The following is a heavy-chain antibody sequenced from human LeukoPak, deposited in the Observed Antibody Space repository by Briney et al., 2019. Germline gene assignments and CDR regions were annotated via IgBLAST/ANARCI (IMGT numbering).Heavy chain of an antibody. Sequence: PSETLSLTCAVYGGSFSGYYWSWIRQPPGKGLEWIGEINHSGSTNYNPFLKSRVTMSVDTSKNQFSLKLSSVTAADTAVYYCARATRDYVWGPLNYYYMDVWGKGTTVTVSS. V-gene: IGHV4-34*01. D-gene: IGHD3-16*01. CDR1: GGSFSGYY. J-gene: IGHJ6*03. CDR2: INHSGST. CDR3: ARATRDYVWGPLNYYYMDV.